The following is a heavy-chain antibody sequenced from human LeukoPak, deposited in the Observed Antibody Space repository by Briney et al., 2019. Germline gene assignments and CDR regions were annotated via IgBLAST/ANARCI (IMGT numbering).Heavy chain of an antibody. CDR2: INHSGST. CDR3: ATGVGAGYSQD. V-gene: IGHV4-34*01. CDR1: GGSFSGYY. Sequence: PSETLSLTCAVYGGSFSGYYWSWIRQPPGKGLEWIGEINHSGSTNYNPSLKSRVTISVDTSKNQFSLKLSSVTAADMAVYYCATGVGAGYSQDWGQGTLVTVSS. D-gene: IGHD1-26*01. J-gene: IGHJ1*01.